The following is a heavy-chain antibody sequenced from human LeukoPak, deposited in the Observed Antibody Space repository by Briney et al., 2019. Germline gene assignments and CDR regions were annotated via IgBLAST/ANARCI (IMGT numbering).Heavy chain of an antibody. CDR1: GGSISSASHY. CDR3: ARQSPHIMITEGWFDP. D-gene: IGHD3-16*01. Sequence: SETLSLTCTVSGGSISSASHYWSWIRQPAGKGLEWIGRIDTSGSTNYNPSLKSRVTISVDTSKNQFSLKLSSVTAADTAVYYCARQSPHIMITEGWFDPWGQGTLVTVSS. V-gene: IGHV4-61*02. CDR2: IDTSGST. J-gene: IGHJ5*02.